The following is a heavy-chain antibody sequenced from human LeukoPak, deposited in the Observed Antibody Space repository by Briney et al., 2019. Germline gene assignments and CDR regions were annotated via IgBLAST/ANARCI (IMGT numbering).Heavy chain of an antibody. D-gene: IGHD3-22*01. Sequence: SETLSLTRTVSGDSISGYYWSWIRQPPGKGLEWIGYNYYSGSTKYNPSVKSRVTMSVDTSRNQFSLKLSSVTAADTAVYYCARGGLENGYHSNDGFDIWGQGTMVTVSS. J-gene: IGHJ3*02. CDR2: NYYSGST. CDR3: ARGGLENGYHSNDGFDI. CDR1: GDSISGYY. V-gene: IGHV4-59*01.